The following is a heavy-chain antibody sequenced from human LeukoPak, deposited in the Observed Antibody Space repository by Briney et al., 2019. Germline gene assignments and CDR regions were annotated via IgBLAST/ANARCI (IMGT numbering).Heavy chain of an antibody. D-gene: IGHD3-22*01. CDR1: GYTFTSYD. CDR2: MNPNSGNT. CDR3: ARGLVFSRDSSGYGY. Sequence: ASAKVSCKASGYTFTSYDINWVRQTTGQGLEWMGWMNPNSGNTGYAQKFQGRVTMTRNTSISTAYMELSSLRSEDTAVYYCARGLVFSRDSSGYGYWGQGTLVTVSS. V-gene: IGHV1-8*01. J-gene: IGHJ4*02.